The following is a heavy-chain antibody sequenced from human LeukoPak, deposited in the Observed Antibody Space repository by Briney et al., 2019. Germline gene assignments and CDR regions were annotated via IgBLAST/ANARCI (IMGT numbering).Heavy chain of an antibody. D-gene: IGHD2-2*01. CDR3: ARGGYCSSTSCYRSHDY. CDR2: ISSNGGST. J-gene: IGHJ4*02. Sequence: GGSLRLSCAASGFTFSSYAMHWVRQAPGKGLEYVSAISSNGGSTYYANSVKGRFTISRDNSKNTLYLQMGSLRAEDMAVYYCARGGYCSSTSCYRSHDYWGQGTLVTVSS. V-gene: IGHV3-64*01. CDR1: GFTFSSYA.